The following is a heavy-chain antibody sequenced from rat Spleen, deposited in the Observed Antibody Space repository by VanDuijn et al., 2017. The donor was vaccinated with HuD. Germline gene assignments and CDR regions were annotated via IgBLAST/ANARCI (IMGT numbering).Heavy chain of an antibody. V-gene: IGHV5-7*01. CDR1: GFTFSSFP. CDR3: ARANYGGYNY. Sequence: EVQLVESGGGLVQPGRSLKLSCAASGFTFSSFPMAWVRQAPKKGLEWVATISYDGSSTYYRDSVKGRFTISRDNAQNTLYLQMSKLGSEDTAIYYCARANYGGYNYWGQGVMVTVSS. D-gene: IGHD1-11*01. CDR2: ISYDGSST. J-gene: IGHJ2*01.